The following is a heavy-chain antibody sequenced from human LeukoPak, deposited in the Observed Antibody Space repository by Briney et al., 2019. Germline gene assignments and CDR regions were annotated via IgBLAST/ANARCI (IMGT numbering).Heavy chain of an antibody. CDR1: GYTYSDWY. CDR2: ISNTGSTK. D-gene: IGHD3-16*01. Sequence: GGSLRLSCAVSGYTYSDWYMGWIHQAPGKGLEWVSYISNTGSTKTYADSVKGRFTISTDNAKNSLYLQMNSLRAEDTAVYYCARGHWGIDPWGQGTLVTVSS. J-gene: IGHJ5*02. CDR3: ARGHWGIDP. V-gene: IGHV3-11*04.